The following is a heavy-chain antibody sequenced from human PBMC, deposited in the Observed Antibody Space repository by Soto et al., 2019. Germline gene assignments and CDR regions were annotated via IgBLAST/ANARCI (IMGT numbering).Heavy chain of an antibody. CDR1: GFTFDDYA. CDR3: AKGRGVDYDFWSGSPIYGMDV. Sequence: GGSLRLSCAASGFTFDDYAMHWVRQAPGKGLEWVSSISSTTNYIYYGDSMKGRFTISRDNAKNSLYLEMNSLRAEDTAVYYCAKGRGVDYDFWSGSPIYGMDVWGQGTTVTVSS. J-gene: IGHJ6*02. CDR2: ISSTTNYI. V-gene: IGHV3-21*04. D-gene: IGHD3-3*01.